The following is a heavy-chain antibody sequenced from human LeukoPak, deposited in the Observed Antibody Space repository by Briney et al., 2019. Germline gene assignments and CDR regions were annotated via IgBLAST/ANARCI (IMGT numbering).Heavy chain of an antibody. Sequence: SETLSLTCTVSGGSIRSYYWSWIRQPPGKGLEWIGYMYYRGNTNYNPSLKSRVTISVDTSKNQFSLKLSSVTAADTAVYYCARQGYSYGGLLYYFDYWGQGTLVTVSS. V-gene: IGHV4-59*08. CDR2: MYYRGNT. CDR3: ARQGYSYGGLLYYFDY. CDR1: GGSIRSYY. D-gene: IGHD5-18*01. J-gene: IGHJ4*02.